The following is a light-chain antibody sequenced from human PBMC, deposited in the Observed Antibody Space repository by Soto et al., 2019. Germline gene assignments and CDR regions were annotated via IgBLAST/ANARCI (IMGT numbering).Light chain of an antibody. CDR3: QQSYSPPPN. J-gene: IGKJ2*01. CDR2: SAS. CDR1: RAINNY. Sequence: IPMTQSPSSLSASVGDRVTLTCRTSRAINNYVNWYQHHPGRVPKLLISSASILQAGVPSRFSAGGSGTHFALTISNLQPEDVATYYCQQSYSPPPNFGQGTKLEI. V-gene: IGKV1-39*01.